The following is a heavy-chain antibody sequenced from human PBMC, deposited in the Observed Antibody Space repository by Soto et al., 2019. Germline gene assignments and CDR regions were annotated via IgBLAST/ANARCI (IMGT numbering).Heavy chain of an antibody. D-gene: IGHD3-3*01. J-gene: IGHJ5*02. V-gene: IGHV4-34*01. CDR2: INHSGST. CDR3: ARGQCKIIFGVITTGLLDT. CDR1: GGSFIGYY. Sequence: PSETLSLTCAVYGGSFIGYYWSWIRQPPGKGLEWIGEINHSGSTNYNPSLKSRVTISVDTSKNQFSLKLSSVTAADTAVYYCARGQCKIIFGVITTGLLDTWGQGSLVIGAS.